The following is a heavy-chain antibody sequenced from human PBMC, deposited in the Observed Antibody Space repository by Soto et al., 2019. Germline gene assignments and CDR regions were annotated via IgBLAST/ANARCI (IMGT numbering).Heavy chain of an antibody. CDR2: ISVYNGNK. CDR1: GYTFSSFG. V-gene: IGHV1-18*01. Sequence: ASVKVSCKTSGYTFSSFGISWVRQAPGQGFEWMGWISVYNGNKKFAQKFQGRFSLTTDFSTTTAYLLLTGLRSDDTAIYYCAKCYSSIWYGFAFWGQGTPVTFS. CDR3: AKCYSSIWYGFAF. D-gene: IGHD6-13*01. J-gene: IGHJ4*02.